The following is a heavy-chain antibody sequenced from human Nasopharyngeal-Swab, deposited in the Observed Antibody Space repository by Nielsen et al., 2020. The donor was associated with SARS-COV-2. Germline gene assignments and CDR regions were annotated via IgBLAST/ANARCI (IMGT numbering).Heavy chain of an antibody. V-gene: IGHV2-26*01. CDR3: ARIDVVVPAAIQEGYYYGMDV. CDR1: GFSLSNARMG. CDR2: IFSNDEK. D-gene: IGHD2-2*01. J-gene: IGHJ6*02. Sequence: SDPTLVKPTETLTLTCTVSGFSLSNARMGVSWIRQPPGKALEWLAHIFSNDEKSYSTSLKSRLTISKDTSKSQVVLTMTNMDPVDTATYYCARIDVVVPAAIQEGYYYGMDVWGQGTTVTVSS.